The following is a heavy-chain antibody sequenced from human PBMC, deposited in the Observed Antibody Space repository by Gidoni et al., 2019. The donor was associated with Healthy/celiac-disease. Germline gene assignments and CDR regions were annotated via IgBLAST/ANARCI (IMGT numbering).Heavy chain of an antibody. J-gene: IGHJ6*02. V-gene: IGHV5-10-1*03. CDR2: IDPSDSYT. D-gene: IGHD3-22*01. Sequence: EVQLVQSGAEGKKPAASLRISCKGSGYSFTSYWISWVRQMPGKGLEWMGRIDPSDSYTNYSPSFQGHVTISADKSISTAYLQWSSLKASDAAMYYCARHSRYYDSSGYQYYYYGMDVWGQGTTVTVSS. CDR1: GYSFTSYW. CDR3: ARHSRYYDSSGYQYYYYGMDV.